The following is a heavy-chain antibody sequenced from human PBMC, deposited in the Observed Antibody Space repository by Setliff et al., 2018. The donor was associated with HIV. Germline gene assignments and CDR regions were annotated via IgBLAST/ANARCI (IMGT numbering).Heavy chain of an antibody. CDR3: VRVGGGSWLGIHYYYYMDV. J-gene: IGHJ6*03. V-gene: IGHV4-39*01. D-gene: IGHD2-15*01. Sequence: LSLTCSVFGASISGSDYYWGWIRQLPEKGLEWIGSIYYSGSAYHNPSLKSRVAMSVDTAKKQFSLKLTSLTGADTAVYYCVRVGGGSWLGIHYYYYMDVWGKGIKVTVSS. CDR1: GASISGSDYY. CDR2: IYYSGSA.